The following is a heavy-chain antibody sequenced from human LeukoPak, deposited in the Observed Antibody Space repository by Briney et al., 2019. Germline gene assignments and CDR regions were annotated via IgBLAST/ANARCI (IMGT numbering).Heavy chain of an antibody. CDR1: GFTFSSYS. D-gene: IGHD5-18*01. V-gene: IGHV3-48*01. CDR3: ARDREYSYGRKDY. CDR2: ISSSSSTI. Sequence: GGSLRLSCAASGFTFSSYSMNWVRQAPGKGLEWVSYISSSSSTIYYADSVKGRFTISRDNAMNSLYLQMNSLRAEDTAVYYCARDREYSYGRKDYWGQGTLVTVSS. J-gene: IGHJ4*02.